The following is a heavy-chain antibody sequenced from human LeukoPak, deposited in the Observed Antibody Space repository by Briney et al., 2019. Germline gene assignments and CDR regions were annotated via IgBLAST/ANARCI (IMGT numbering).Heavy chain of an antibody. V-gene: IGHV4-59*01. CDR3: ARGHIASYYGSAYDAFDI. J-gene: IGHJ3*02. Sequence: SETLSLTCTVSGGSISSYYWNWIRQPPAKGLGRNGYIYYSGSSSNNPSHKSRVTISVDTSKNQFSLKLSSVTAADTAVYYCARGHIASYYGSAYDAFDIWGQGTMVTVSS. CDR2: IYYSGSS. D-gene: IGHD3-10*01. CDR1: GGSISSYY.